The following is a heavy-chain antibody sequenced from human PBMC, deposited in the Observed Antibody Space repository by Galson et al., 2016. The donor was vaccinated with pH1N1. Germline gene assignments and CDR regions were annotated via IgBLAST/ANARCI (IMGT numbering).Heavy chain of an antibody. V-gene: IGHV3-74*01. D-gene: IGHD3/OR15-3a*01. Sequence: LRLSCAASGFTFSTYWMHWVRQGPGQGLVWVARIKYDGSTTAYADSVKGRFTISRDNAKNTLYLDMNSLRVEDTAVYHCARDLDWVLFAYWGHGTLVTVSS. CDR3: ARDLDWVLFAY. CDR2: IKYDGSTT. CDR1: GFTFSTYW. J-gene: IGHJ4*01.